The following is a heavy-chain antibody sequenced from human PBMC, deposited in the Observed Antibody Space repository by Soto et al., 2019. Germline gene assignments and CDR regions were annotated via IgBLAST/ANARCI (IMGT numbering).Heavy chain of an antibody. CDR2: MNPKSGRT. V-gene: IGHV1-8*01. Sequence: QVQMMQSGAAVKKPGASVKVSCKASGYTFTSYDITWVRQATGKGHEWMGWMNPKSGRTVYSLKFQDTDIMTMNTSLSRSYMELSSLRSGDTALYFCARGYPSSRHPGTLDYWGQGTLVTVSS. D-gene: IGHD6-13*01. CDR3: ARGYPSSRHPGTLDY. CDR1: GYTFTSYD. J-gene: IGHJ4*02.